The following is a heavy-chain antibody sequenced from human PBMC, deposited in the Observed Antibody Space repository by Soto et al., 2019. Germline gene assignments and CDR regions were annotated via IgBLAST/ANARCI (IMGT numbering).Heavy chain of an antibody. Sequence: QVLLVQSGAEVKKPGASVKGSCMTSGYRFTSYGINWERQAPGQGLEWMGSISGYNGKTNYAQRFQGRVIMTTDTSTTTAFMELRNLSSNDTAVYYCARVPSGPNLVLLPAENPWGQGTRVTVSS. CDR1: GYRFTSYG. D-gene: IGHD2-2*01. J-gene: IGHJ5*02. CDR2: ISGYNGKT. V-gene: IGHV1-18*04. CDR3: ARVPSGPNLVLLPAENP.